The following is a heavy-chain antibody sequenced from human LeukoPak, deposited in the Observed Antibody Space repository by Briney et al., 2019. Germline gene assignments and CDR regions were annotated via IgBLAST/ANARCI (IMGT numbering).Heavy chain of an antibody. CDR2: ISSSSSTM. Sequence: GGSLRLSCAASGFCFSSSDMKWVRQAPGKGLEWVSYISSSSSTMYYADSVKGRFTISRDNAKNSLYLQMKSLRAEDTAVYYCARADYWGQGTLVTVSS. CDR1: GFCFSSSD. V-gene: IGHV3-48*03. J-gene: IGHJ4*02. CDR3: ARADY.